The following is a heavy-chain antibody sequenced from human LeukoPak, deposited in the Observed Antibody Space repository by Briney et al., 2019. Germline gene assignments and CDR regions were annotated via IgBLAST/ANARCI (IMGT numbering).Heavy chain of an antibody. CDR3: VSGGITIFGVVMRPFDY. J-gene: IGHJ4*02. CDR1: GCTFSSYG. Sequence: GGSLRLSCAASGCTFSSYGMHWVRQAPGKGLEWVAVISYDGSNKYYADSVKGRFTISRDNSKNTLYLQMNSLRAEDTAVYYCVSGGITIFGVVMRPFDYWGQGTLVTVSS. CDR2: ISYDGSNK. D-gene: IGHD3-3*01. V-gene: IGHV3-30*03.